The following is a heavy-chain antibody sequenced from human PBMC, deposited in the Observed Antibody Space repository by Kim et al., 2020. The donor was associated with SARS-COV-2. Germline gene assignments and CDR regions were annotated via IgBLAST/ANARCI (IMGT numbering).Heavy chain of an antibody. J-gene: IGHJ6*02. CDR3: AREVLFGPGWGPSGYSQSGMDV. CDR2: ISSSSSYI. Sequence: GGSLRLSCAASGFTFSSYSMNWVRQAPGKGLEWVSSISSSSSYIYYADSVKGRFTISRDNAKNSLYLQMNSLRAEDTAVYYCAREVLFGPGWGPSGYSQSGMDVWGQGTTVTVSS. D-gene: IGHD3-22*01. V-gene: IGHV3-21*01. CDR1: GFTFSSYS.